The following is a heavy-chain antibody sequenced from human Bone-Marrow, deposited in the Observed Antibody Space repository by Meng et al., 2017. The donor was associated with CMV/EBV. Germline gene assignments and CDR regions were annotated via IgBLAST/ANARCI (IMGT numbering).Heavy chain of an antibody. V-gene: IGHV3-23*01. Sequence: GGSLRLSCAVSGFTFSSYATSWVRQAPGKGLEWVSAISGSGGSTYYADSGKGRFAISRDNAKNSLYLQMNSLGAEETAVYYCARIAAAGPGGLYFDLWGRGTVVTVSS. D-gene: IGHD6-13*01. CDR2: ISGSGGST. CDR3: ARIAAAGPGGLYFDL. CDR1: GFTFSSYA. J-gene: IGHJ2*01.